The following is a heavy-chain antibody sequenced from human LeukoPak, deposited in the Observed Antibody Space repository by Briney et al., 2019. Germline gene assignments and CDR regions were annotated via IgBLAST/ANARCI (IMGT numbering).Heavy chain of an antibody. J-gene: IGHJ4*02. CDR3: ARGPYYYGSGSYYNEYYFDY. Sequence: ASVKVSCKASGYTFTSYDINWVRQATGQGLEWMGWMEPNSGNTGYAQKFQGRVTMTRNTSISTAYMELSSLRSEDTAVYYCARGPYYYGSGSYYNEYYFDYWGQGTLVTVSS. CDR2: MEPNSGNT. D-gene: IGHD3-10*01. CDR1: GYTFTSYD. V-gene: IGHV1-8*01.